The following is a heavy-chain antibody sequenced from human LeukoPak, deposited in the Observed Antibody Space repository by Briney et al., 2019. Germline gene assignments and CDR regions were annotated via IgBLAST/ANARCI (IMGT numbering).Heavy chain of an antibody. CDR1: GFTFNRYA. V-gene: IGHV3-30*04. D-gene: IGHD2-2*01. Sequence: PGRSLRLSCAASGFTFNRYAMHWVPQAPGKGLEWGALISYDGSNNYYAVSVKSRFTISRDNSKNTMYLQIDSLRPEDTAMYYCASDVVPDATRNFDYWGQGTLVTVSS. CDR3: ASDVVPDATRNFDY. J-gene: IGHJ4*02. CDR2: ISYDGSNN.